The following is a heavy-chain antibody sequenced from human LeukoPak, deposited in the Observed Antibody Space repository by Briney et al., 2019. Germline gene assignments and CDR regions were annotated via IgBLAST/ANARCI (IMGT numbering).Heavy chain of an antibody. CDR1: GYTFTNYY. V-gene: IGHV1-18*01. CDR2: ISAYNGYT. J-gene: IGHJ1*01. CDR3: ARDKAVTTELTQYFQH. D-gene: IGHD4-11*01. Sequence: ASVKVSCKASGYTFTNYYINWVRQAPGQGLEWMGWISAYNGYTNYAQKFQFRVTMTTDTSTSTAYMELRSLTSDDTAVYYCARDKAVTTELTQYFQHWGQGTLVTVSS.